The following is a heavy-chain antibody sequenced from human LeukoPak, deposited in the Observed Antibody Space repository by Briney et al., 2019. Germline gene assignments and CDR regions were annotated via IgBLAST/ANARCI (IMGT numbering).Heavy chain of an antibody. D-gene: IGHD3-10*01. V-gene: IGHV4-39*07. Sequence: PSETLSLTCTVSGGSISSYYWGWIRQPPGEGLEWIGSIYYSGSTYYNPSLKSRVTISVDTSKNQFSLKLSSVTAADTAVYYCARSPLKYYYGSGSSNWFDPWGQGTLVTVSS. CDR2: IYYSGST. CDR3: ARSPLKYYYGSGSSNWFDP. J-gene: IGHJ5*02. CDR1: GGSISSYY.